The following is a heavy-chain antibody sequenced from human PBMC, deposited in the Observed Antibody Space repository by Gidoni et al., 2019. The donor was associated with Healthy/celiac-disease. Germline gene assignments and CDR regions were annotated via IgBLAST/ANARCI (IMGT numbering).Heavy chain of an antibody. J-gene: IGHJ4*02. CDR2: IIPIFGTA. CDR1: GGTFSSYA. D-gene: IGHD3-3*01. Sequence: QVQLVPSGAEVKKPGSSVKVSCKASGGTFSSYAISWVRQAPGQGLEWMGGIIPIFGTANDAQKCQGRVTITADKSTSTAYMELSSLRSEDTAVYYCARSGNFWSGYARFDYWGQGTLVTVSS. V-gene: IGHV1-69*06. CDR3: ARSGNFWSGYARFDY.